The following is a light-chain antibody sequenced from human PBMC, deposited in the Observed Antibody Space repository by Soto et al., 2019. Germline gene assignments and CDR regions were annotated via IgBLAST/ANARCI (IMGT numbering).Light chain of an antibody. V-gene: IGKV4-1*01. CDR3: QQYYSTLMYT. CDR2: WAS. CDR1: QSVLYSSNNKNY. J-gene: IGKJ2*01. Sequence: DIVMTQSPDSLAVSLGERATINCKSSQSVLYSSNNKNYLSLYQQKPGQPPELLIYWASTRESGVPDRFSGRGSGTDFTLTISSLQAEDVAVYYCQQYYSTLMYTFGQGTKLEIK.